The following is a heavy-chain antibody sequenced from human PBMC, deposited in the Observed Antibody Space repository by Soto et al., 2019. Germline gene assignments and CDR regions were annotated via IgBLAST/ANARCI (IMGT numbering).Heavy chain of an antibody. V-gene: IGHV4-34*01. J-gene: IGHJ4*02. CDR1: GDSFSGYY. CDR3: ARRIAMIVVVFDS. D-gene: IGHD3-22*01. CDR2: IDHSGSA. Sequence: QEPVQQWGAGLLKPSETLSLTCAVHGDSFSGYYWSWIRQSPGKGLEWIGEIDHSGSANYNPSLTSRVSMSVDTSSQQVSLKLSSVTAADTAVYYCARRIAMIVVVFDSWGQGTLVTVSS.